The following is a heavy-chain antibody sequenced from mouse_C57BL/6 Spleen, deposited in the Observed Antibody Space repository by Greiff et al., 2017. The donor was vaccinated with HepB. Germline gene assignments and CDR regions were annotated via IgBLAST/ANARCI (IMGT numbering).Heavy chain of an antibody. J-gene: IGHJ3*01. Sequence: QVQLQQPGAELVKPGASVKLSCKASGYTFTSYWMHWVKQRPGQGLEWIGMIHPNSGSTNYNEKFKSKATLTVDKSSSTAYMQLSSLTSEDSAVYYCARLKRESTMVTTRLAYWGQGTLVTVSA. CDR3: ARLKRESTMVTTRLAY. D-gene: IGHD2-2*01. CDR1: GYTFTSYW. CDR2: IHPNSGST. V-gene: IGHV1-64*01.